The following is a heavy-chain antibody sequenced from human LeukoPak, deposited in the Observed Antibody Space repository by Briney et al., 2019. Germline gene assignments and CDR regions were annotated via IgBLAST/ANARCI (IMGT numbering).Heavy chain of an antibody. V-gene: IGHV1-18*01. CDR3: VRDSNPILHGMDV. Sequence: GASVKVSCKASGYTFTSYGISRVRQAPGQGLEWMGWINGYNGNTRYARKFQGRVTMTTDTSTSTAYMELKSLRSDDTGLFYCVRDSNPILHGMDVWGQGTTVTVSS. D-gene: IGHD4-11*01. J-gene: IGHJ6*02. CDR1: GYTFTSYG. CDR2: INGYNGNT.